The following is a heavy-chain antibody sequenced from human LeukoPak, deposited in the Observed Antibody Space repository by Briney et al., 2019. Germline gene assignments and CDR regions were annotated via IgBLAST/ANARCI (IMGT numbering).Heavy chain of an antibody. J-gene: IGHJ4*02. CDR1: GFTFSTYS. V-gene: IGHV3-21*01. D-gene: IGHD1-26*01. CDR2: ISSSSSYI. Sequence: GGSLRLSCAASGFTFSTYSMNWVRQAPGKGLEWVSSISSSSSYIYYADSVEGRFTISRDNAKNSLYLQMNSLRVEDTAIYYCARDSGSYYYLDYWGQGTLVTVSS. CDR3: ARDSGSYYYLDY.